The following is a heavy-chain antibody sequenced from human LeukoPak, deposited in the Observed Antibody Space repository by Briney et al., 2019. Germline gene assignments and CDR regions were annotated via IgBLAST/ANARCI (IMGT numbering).Heavy chain of an antibody. Sequence: SETLSLTCTVSGGSISRGSYYWSWIRQPPGKGLEWIGEINHSGSTNYNPSLKSRVTISVDTSKNQFSLKLSSVTAADTAVYYCARRSSSWHTVTAFDIWGQGTMVTVSS. CDR3: ARRSSSWHTVTAFDI. V-gene: IGHV4-39*07. CDR2: INHSGST. J-gene: IGHJ3*02. CDR1: GGSISRGSYY. D-gene: IGHD6-13*01.